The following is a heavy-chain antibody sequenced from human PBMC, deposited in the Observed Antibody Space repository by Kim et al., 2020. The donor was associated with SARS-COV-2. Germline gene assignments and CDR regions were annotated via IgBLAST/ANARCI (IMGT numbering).Heavy chain of an antibody. CDR2: INPNSGGT. J-gene: IGHJ5*02. V-gene: IGHV1-2*06. CDR1: GYTFTGYY. CDR3: ARVSSSWYDLRSGNWFDP. Sequence: ASVKVSCKASGYTFTGYYMHWVRQAPGQGLEWMGRINPNSGGTNYAQKFQGRVTMTRDTSISTAYMELSRLRSDDTAVYYCARVSSSWYDLRSGNWFDPWGQGTLVTVSS. D-gene: IGHD6-13*01.